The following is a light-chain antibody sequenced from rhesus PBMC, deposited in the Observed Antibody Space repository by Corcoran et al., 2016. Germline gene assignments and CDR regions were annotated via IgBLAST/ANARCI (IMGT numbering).Light chain of an antibody. J-gene: IGKJ2*01. CDR3: QQGYSPPYS. V-gene: IGKV1-18*01. Sequence: DIQMTQSPSSLSASVGDKVTITCRASQGISRWLAWDQQKPGNAPDLLIHDASSLQSGVPSRFSGSGAGTVYTLTISSLQPEDFATYYCQQGYSPPYSFGQGTKVEIK. CDR1: QGISRW. CDR2: DAS.